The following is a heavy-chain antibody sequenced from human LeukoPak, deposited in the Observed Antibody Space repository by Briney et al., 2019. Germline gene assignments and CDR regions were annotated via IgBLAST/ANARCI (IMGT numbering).Heavy chain of an antibody. V-gene: IGHV3-23*01. CDR2: ISGSGGST. CDR3: AKDSSSWYAKFDY. CDR1: GFTFSSYA. D-gene: IGHD6-13*01. J-gene: IGHJ4*02. Sequence: GRSLRLSCAASGFTFSSYAMSWVRQAPGKGLEWVSAISGSGGSTYYADSVKGRFTISRDNSKNTLYLQMNSLRAEDTAVYYCAKDSSSWYAKFDYWGQGTLVTVSS.